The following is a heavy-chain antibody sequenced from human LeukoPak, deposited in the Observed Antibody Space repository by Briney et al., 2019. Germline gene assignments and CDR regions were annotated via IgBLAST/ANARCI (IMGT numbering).Heavy chain of an antibody. J-gene: IGHJ4*02. CDR2: IYTSGST. D-gene: IGHD3-3*01. V-gene: IGHV4-4*07. CDR1: GGSISSYY. Sequence: PSETLSLTCTVSGGSISSYYWSWLRQPAGKGLEWIGRIYTSGSTNYNPSLKSRVTMSVDTSKNQFSLKLSSVTTADTAVYYCARGWSDYSHFDYWGQGTLVTVSS. CDR3: ARGWSDYSHFDY.